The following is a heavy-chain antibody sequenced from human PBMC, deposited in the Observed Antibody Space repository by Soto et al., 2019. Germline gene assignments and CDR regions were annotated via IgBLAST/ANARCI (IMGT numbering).Heavy chain of an antibody. CDR3: ARESWYYDSSGYYPCFDY. V-gene: IGHV4-61*01. Sequence: SETLSLTCTVSGGSVRRGSYYWSWIRQPPGKGLEWIGYFYYSGSTNYNPSLKSRVTISVDTSKNQFSLKLSSVTAADTALYYCARESWYYDSSGYYPCFDYWGQGTLVTVSS. CDR2: FYYSGST. CDR1: GGSVRRGSYY. J-gene: IGHJ4*02. D-gene: IGHD3-22*01.